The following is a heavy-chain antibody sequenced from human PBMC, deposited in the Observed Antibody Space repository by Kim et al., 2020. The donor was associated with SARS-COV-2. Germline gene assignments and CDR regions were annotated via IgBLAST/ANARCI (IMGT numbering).Heavy chain of an antibody. Sequence: SETLSLTCTVSGGSVSSGSYYWSWIRQPPGKGLEWIGYIYYSGSTNYNPSLKSRVTISVDTSKNQFSLKLSSVTAADTAVYYCAGPVYYFDYWGQGTLVT. CDR2: IYYSGST. CDR3: AGPVYYFDY. CDR1: GGSVSSGSYY. J-gene: IGHJ4*02. V-gene: IGHV4-61*01.